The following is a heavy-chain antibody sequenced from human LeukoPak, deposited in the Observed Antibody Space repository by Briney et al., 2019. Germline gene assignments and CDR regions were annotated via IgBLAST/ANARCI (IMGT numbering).Heavy chain of an antibody. CDR3: ARGGEGVVVPANAFDI. J-gene: IGHJ3*02. D-gene: IGHD2-2*01. V-gene: IGHV3-74*01. Sequence: GSLRLSCAASGFTFSSYWMHWVRQAPGKGLVWVSRINTDGSSTSYADSVKGRFTISRDNAKNTLYLQMNSLRAEDTAVYYCARGGEGVVVPANAFDIWGQGTMVTVSS. CDR2: INTDGSST. CDR1: GFTFSSYW.